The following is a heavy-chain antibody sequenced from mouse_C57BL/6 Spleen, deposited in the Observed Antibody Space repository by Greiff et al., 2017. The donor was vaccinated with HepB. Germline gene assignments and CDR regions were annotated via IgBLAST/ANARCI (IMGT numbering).Heavy chain of an antibody. Sequence: DVKLQESGGGLVQPGGSLKLSCAASGFTFSDYYMYWVRQTPEKRLEWVAYISNGGGSTYYPDTVKGRFTISRDNAKNTLYLQMSRLKSEDTAMYYCARQGSLGITTVVAHYYAMDYWGQGTSVTVSS. CDR3: ARQGSLGITTVVAHYYAMDY. V-gene: IGHV5-12*01. D-gene: IGHD1-1*01. J-gene: IGHJ4*01. CDR1: GFTFSDYY. CDR2: ISNGGGST.